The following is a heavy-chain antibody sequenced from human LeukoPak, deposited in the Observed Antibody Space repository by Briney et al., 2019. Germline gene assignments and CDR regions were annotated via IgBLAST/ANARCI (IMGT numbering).Heavy chain of an antibody. J-gene: IGHJ4*02. D-gene: IGHD3-22*01. CDR3: ARGIFYYDGSGFRTFDY. CDR1: GGSINNSNW. V-gene: IGHV4-4*02. CDR2: IHQTGST. Sequence: SETLSLTCAVSGGSINNSNWWTWVRQSPGKGLEWIGEIHQTGSTNHNPSLKSRVTISLDKSKNQFSLKLTSVTAADTAVYYRARGIFYYDGSGFRTFDYWGQGTLVTVSS.